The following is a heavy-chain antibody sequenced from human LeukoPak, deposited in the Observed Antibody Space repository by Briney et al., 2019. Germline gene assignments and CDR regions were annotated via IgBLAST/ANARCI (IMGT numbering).Heavy chain of an antibody. CDR1: GYTFTSYD. CDR2: MNPNSGNT. Sequence: ASVTVSCKASGYTFTSYDINWVRQATGQGLEWMGWMNPNSGNTGYAQKFQGRVTMTRNTSISTAYMELSSLRSEDTAVYYCARGALLWFEELLAVDYWGQGTLVTVSS. D-gene: IGHD3-10*01. J-gene: IGHJ4*02. V-gene: IGHV1-8*01. CDR3: ARGALLWFEELLAVDY.